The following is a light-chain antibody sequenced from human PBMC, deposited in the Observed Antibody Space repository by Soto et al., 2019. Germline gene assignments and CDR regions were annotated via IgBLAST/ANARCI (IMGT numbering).Light chain of an antibody. Sequence: EIVLTQSPGTLSLSPGEGATLTCRASQSVSSSYLAWYQQKPGQAPRLLIYGASSRATGIPDRFSGSGSGTEFTLTITRLEPEDFAVYYCHQYGTSPLTFGGGTKVEIK. J-gene: IGKJ4*01. CDR2: GAS. CDR3: HQYGTSPLT. CDR1: QSVSSSY. V-gene: IGKV3-20*01.